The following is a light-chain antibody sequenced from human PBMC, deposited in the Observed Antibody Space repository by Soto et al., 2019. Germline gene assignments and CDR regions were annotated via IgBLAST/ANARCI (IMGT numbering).Light chain of an antibody. CDR3: QHYNYWPPKT. Sequence: IHVRQSTSTLSASVVSRVTIPCRASQSISSWLAWYQQKPGKAPKLLIYKASSLESGVPARFSGSGSGTEFTLTISSLQSEDFAVYYCQHYNYWPPKTFGQGTKVDIK. V-gene: IGKV1-5*03. J-gene: IGKJ1*01. CDR1: QSISSW. CDR2: KAS.